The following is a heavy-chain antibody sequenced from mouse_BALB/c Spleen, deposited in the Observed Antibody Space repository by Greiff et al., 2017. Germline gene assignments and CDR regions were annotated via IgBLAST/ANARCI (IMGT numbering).Heavy chain of an antibody. CDR3: ARNWDGYAMDY. Sequence: EVMLVESGGGLVKPGGSLKLSCAASGFTFSSYAMSWVRQTPEKRLEWVATISSGGSYTYYPDSVKGRFTISRDNAKNTLYLQMSSLRSEDTAMYYWARNWDGYAMDYWGQGTSVTVSS. V-gene: IGHV5-9-1*01. CDR1: GFTFSSYA. J-gene: IGHJ4*01. D-gene: IGHD4-1*01. CDR2: ISSGGSYT.